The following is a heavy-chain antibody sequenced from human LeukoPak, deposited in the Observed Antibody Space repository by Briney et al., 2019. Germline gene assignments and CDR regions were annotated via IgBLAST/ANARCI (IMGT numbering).Heavy chain of an antibody. J-gene: IGHJ6*02. D-gene: IGHD2-15*01. V-gene: IGHV3-7*03. CDR3: ARDFEHCSGGSCYSHYYGMDV. Sequence: GGSLRLSCAASGFTFSSYWMSWVRQAPGKGLEWVANIKQDGSEKYYVDSVKGRFTISRDNAKNSLYLQMNSLRAEDTAVYYCARDFEHCSGGSCYSHYYGMDVWGQGTTVTVSS. CDR2: IKQDGSEK. CDR1: GFTFSSYW.